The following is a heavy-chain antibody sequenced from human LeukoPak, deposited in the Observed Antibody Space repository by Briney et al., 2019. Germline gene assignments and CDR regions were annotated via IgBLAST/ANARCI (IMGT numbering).Heavy chain of an antibody. CDR1: GGSISNYY. D-gene: IGHD2-21*02. J-gene: IGHJ4*02. CDR3: ARGEVLTSALFWRGGMFDF. Sequence: SETLSLTCTVSGGSISNYYWSWIRQPAGRGLEWIGRIYTSGSTNYNPSLKSRVTISVDTSKNQFSLNLSSVTAADTAVYYCARGEVLTSALFWRGGMFDFWGQGTLVTVSS. CDR2: IYTSGST. V-gene: IGHV4-4*07.